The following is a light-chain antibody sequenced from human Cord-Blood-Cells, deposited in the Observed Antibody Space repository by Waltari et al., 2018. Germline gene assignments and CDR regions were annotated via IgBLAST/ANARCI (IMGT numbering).Light chain of an antibody. CDR2: DVS. CDR3: SSYTSSSTYV. Sequence: QSALTQPASVSGSPGQSITISCTGTSSDVGGYNYVSWYQQHPGKAPKLRIYDVSNRPSGVSNRFSGSKSGNTASLTISVLQAEDEADYYCSSYTSSSTYVFGTGTKVTVL. V-gene: IGLV2-14*03. J-gene: IGLJ1*01. CDR1: SSDVGGYNY.